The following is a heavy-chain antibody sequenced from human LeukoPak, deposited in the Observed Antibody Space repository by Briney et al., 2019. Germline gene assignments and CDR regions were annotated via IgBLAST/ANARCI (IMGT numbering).Heavy chain of an antibody. CDR3: ARDLSVAGTFDY. D-gene: IGHD6-19*01. V-gene: IGHV3-48*02. Sequence: GSLRLSCAASGFTFSSYSMNWVRQAPGKGLEWVSYITSSSSTIHYADSVKGRFTTSRDNAKNSLYLQMNSLRDEDTAVYYCARDLSVAGTFDYWGQRTLVTVSS. CDR1: GFTFSSYS. CDR2: ITSSSSTI. J-gene: IGHJ4*02.